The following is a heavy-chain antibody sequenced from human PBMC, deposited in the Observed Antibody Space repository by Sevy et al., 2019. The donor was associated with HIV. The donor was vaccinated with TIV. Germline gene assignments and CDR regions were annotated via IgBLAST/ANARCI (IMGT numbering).Heavy chain of an antibody. Sequence: SETLSLTCAVSGGSISSSNWWSWVRQPPGKGLEWIGEIYHSGSTNYNPSLKSRVTISVDKSKNQFSLKLSSVTAADTAVYYCARGYDYPNNWFDPWGQGTLVTVSS. CDR3: ARGYDYPNNWFDP. CDR2: IYHSGST. CDR1: GGSISSSNW. D-gene: IGHD3-16*01. V-gene: IGHV4-4*02. J-gene: IGHJ5*02.